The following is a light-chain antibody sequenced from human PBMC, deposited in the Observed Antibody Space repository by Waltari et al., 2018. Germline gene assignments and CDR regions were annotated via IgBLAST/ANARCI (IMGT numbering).Light chain of an antibody. Sequence: QSALTQPASVSGSPGQSITISCTGTSSDVGGFNYVSWFPQHPGKAPKLIIFDVTNRPSGVSNRFSGSKSGHTASLTISGLQADDEAHYFCNSYSDSNSLVVFGGGTRLTVL. J-gene: IGLJ2*01. CDR3: NSYSDSNSLVV. CDR1: SSDVGGFNY. V-gene: IGLV2-14*03. CDR2: DVT.